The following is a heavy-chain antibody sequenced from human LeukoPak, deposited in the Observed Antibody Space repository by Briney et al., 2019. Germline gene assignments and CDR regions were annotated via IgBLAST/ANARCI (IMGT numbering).Heavy chain of an antibody. D-gene: IGHD5-24*01. CDR2: IYSDNT. J-gene: IGHJ4*02. V-gene: IGHV3-66*03. CDR1: GFTVSSNS. Sequence: PGGSLRLSCTVSGFTVSSNSMSWVRQAPGKGLEWVSFIYSDNTHYSDSVKGRFTISRDNSKNTLYLQMNSLRAEDTAVYYCARDPDKDGYNQYYFDYWGQGTLVTVSS. CDR3: ARDPDKDGYNQYYFDY.